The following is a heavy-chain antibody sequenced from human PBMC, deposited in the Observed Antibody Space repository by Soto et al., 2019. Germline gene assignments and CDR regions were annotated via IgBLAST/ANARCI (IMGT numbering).Heavy chain of an antibody. Sequence: SVKVSCKASGFTFTSSAVQWVRQARGQRLEWIGWIVVGSGNTNYAQKFQERVTITRDMSTSTAYMELSSLRSEDTAVYYCAAVLGYSYATISGFDYWGQGTLVTVAS. V-gene: IGHV1-58*01. CDR1: GFTFTSSA. CDR2: IVVGSGNT. CDR3: AAVLGYSYATISGFDY. J-gene: IGHJ4*02. D-gene: IGHD5-18*01.